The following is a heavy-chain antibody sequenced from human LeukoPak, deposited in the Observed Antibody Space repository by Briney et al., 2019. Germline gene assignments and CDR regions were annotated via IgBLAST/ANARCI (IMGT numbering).Heavy chain of an antibody. CDR1: GYSFTSYW. D-gene: IGHD6-13*01. Sequence: GESLKISCKGSGYSFTSYWIGWVRQMPGKGLEWMGIIYPGGSDTRYSPSFRGQVTISADKSISTAYLQWSSLKASDTAMYYCVYGSSRYYFDYWGQGTLVTVSS. J-gene: IGHJ4*02. V-gene: IGHV5-51*01. CDR2: IYPGGSDT. CDR3: VYGSSRYYFDY.